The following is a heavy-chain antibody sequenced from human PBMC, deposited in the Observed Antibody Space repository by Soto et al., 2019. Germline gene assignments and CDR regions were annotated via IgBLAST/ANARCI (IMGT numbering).Heavy chain of an antibody. CDR3: ARVRDYGLGTNRHYYGMDV. CDR1: GRSISGYY. Sequence: SEALSLTCTVSGRSISGYYWSWIRQPAGKGLEWIGRLYPMGSTNYNPSLQSRVAMLVDTSNIEFSLKVSSVTAADTSVYFCARVRDYGLGTNRHYYGMDVWGQGTTVS. D-gene: IGHD3-10*01. CDR2: LYPMGST. V-gene: IGHV4-4*07. J-gene: IGHJ6*02.